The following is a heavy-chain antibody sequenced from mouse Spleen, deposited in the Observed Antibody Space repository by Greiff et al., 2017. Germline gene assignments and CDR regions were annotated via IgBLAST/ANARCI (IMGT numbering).Heavy chain of an antibody. J-gene: IGHJ1*01. V-gene: IGHV2-5*01. D-gene: IGHD1-1*01. CDR3: AKNCVYGSSYWYFDV. Sequence: VQLQQSGPGLVQPSQSLSITCTVSGFSLTSYGVHWVRQSPGKGLEWLGVIWRGGSTDYNAAFMSRLSITKDNSKSQVFFKMNSLQADDTAIYYCAKNCVYGSSYWYFDVWGAGTTVTVSS. CDR1: GFSLTSYG. CDR2: IWRGGST.